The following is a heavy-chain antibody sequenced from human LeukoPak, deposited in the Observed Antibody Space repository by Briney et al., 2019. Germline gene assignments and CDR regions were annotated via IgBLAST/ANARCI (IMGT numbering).Heavy chain of an antibody. Sequence: GGSLRLSCAASGFTFSDYYMDWVRQAPGKGPEWIGRSRNKANSFTTEYAASVRGRFTISRDDSENSLYLQMSSLKVEDTAVYCCGRADCRGGSCYTSYWGQGTLVTVSS. V-gene: IGHV3-72*01. CDR3: GRADCRGGSCYTSY. CDR1: GFTFSDYY. CDR2: SRNKANSFTT. D-gene: IGHD2-15*01. J-gene: IGHJ4*02.